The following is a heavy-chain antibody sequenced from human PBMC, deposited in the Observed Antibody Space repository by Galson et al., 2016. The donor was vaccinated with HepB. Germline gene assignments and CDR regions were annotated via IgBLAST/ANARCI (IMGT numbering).Heavy chain of an antibody. V-gene: IGHV3-7*03. CDR3: AKSIASVAGPSNAFDV. Sequence: SLRLSCAASGLTFSTYWMNWVRQAPGKGLEWVANIKQDGSEKYYVDSVKGRFTISRDNSKSTLFLQMDSLRAEDTAIYYCAKSIASVAGPSNAFDVWGQGTMVTVSS. CDR2: IKQDGSEK. CDR1: GLTFSTYW. J-gene: IGHJ3*01. D-gene: IGHD6-19*01.